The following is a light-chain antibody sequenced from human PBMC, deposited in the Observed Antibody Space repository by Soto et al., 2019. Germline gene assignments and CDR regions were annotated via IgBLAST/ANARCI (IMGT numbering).Light chain of an antibody. Sequence: DIQMTQSPSSLSASVGDRVTITCRASQGISNYLAWYQQKPGRVPTLLISAASTLQSGVPSRFSGGGSGTDFTLTITSLQPEDGATYYCQRYNDGSTFGQGTKVEI. CDR2: AAS. CDR1: QGISNY. V-gene: IGKV1-27*01. J-gene: IGKJ1*01. CDR3: QRYNDGST.